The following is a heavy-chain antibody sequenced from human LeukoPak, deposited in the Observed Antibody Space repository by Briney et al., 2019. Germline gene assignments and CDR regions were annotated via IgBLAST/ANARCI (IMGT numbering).Heavy chain of an antibody. Sequence: PGGSLRLSCAASGFTFSSYEMNWVRQAPGKGLEWVSYISSSGSTIYYADSVKGRFTISRDNSKNTLYLQVNSLRAEDTAVYYCARGASVVAGSDNAFDIWGQGTMVTVSS. CDR3: ARGASVVAGSDNAFDI. V-gene: IGHV3-48*03. CDR2: ISSSGSTI. J-gene: IGHJ3*02. CDR1: GFTFSSYE. D-gene: IGHD6-19*01.